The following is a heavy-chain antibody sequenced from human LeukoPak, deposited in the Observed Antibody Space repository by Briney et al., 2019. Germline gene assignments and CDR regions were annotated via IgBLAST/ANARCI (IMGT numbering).Heavy chain of an antibody. CDR2: IYYAGSS. V-gene: IGHV4-59*08. CDR3: ARQTVIIPTGMEGPWFDP. CDR1: GVSNKNHY. J-gene: IGHJ5*02. D-gene: IGHD2/OR15-2a*01. Sequence: SETLSLTCTVSGVSNKNHYWSWIRQPPGKGLEWIANIYYAGSSNYNPSLKSRVSVSIDASKNHLSLQLTSVTAADTAIYYCARQTVIIPTGMEGPWFDPWGQGTLVAVSS.